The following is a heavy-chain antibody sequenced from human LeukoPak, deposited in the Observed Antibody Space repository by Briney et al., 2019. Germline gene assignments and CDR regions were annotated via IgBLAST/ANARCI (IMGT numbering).Heavy chain of an antibody. Sequence: SETLSLTCTVSGGSISSSSYYWGWIRQPPGKGLEWIGSSYYSGSPYYNPSLKSRVTVSVDTSKNQFSLKLSSVTAADTAVYYCARGYGDFRVEGRYFHSWGQGTLVTVSS. CDR2: SYYSGSP. J-gene: IGHJ4*02. V-gene: IGHV4-39*07. D-gene: IGHD4-17*01. CDR1: GGSISSSSYY. CDR3: ARGYGDFRVEGRYFHS.